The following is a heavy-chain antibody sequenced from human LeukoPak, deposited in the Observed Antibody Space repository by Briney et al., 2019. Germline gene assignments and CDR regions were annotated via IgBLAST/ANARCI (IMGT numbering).Heavy chain of an antibody. CDR2: ISYDGSNK. Sequence: PGGSLRLSCAASGFTFSSYAMHWVRQAPGKGLEWVAVISYDGSNKYYADSVKGRFTISRDNSKNTLYLQMNSLRAEDTAVYYCAKVRVGTAHFDYWGQGTLVTVSS. CDR1: GFTFSSYA. D-gene: IGHD2-15*01. J-gene: IGHJ4*02. V-gene: IGHV3-30*14. CDR3: AKVRVGTAHFDY.